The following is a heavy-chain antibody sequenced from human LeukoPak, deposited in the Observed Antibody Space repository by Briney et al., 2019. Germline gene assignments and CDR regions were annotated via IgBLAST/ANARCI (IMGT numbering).Heavy chain of an antibody. J-gene: IGHJ3*02. V-gene: IGHV7-4-1*02. CDR1: GYTFTNYA. Sequence: GASVKVSCKASGYTFTNYAINWVRQAPGQGLEWMGWINTNTGNPTYAQGFTGRFVFSLDTSVSTAYLQISSLKAEDTAVYYCATLSSTSQHISDIWGQGTMVTVSS. D-gene: IGHD2-2*01. CDR3: ATLSSTSQHISDI. CDR2: INTNTGNP.